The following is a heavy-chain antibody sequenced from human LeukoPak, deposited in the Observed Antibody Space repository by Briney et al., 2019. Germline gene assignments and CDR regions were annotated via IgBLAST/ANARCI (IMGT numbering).Heavy chain of an antibody. CDR2: ISSSTTYM. CDR1: GFTFSSSD. CDR3: ARESTRYYYGGFDY. Sequence: GGSLRLSCAASGFTFSSSDMNWVRQAPGKGLEWVSSISSSTTYMYYADSVKGRFTISRDNAKNSLYLQMNSLRAEDTAVYYCARESTRYYYGGFDYWGQGTLVTVSS. J-gene: IGHJ4*02. V-gene: IGHV3-21*04. D-gene: IGHD3-10*01.